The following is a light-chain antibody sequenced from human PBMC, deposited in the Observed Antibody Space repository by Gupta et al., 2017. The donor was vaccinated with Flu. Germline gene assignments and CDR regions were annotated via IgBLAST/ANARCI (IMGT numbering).Light chain of an antibody. V-gene: IGLV1-47*01. J-gene: IGLJ2*01. CDR2: RSN. CDR1: NSNIGINY. Sequence: RITISCSGGNSNIGINYVSWYQQHPGAAPKLLIYRSNQRPSGVPDRVSGSKSGTSASLAISGLRSEDEADYFCAAWDDSLSGVVFGGGTKLTVL. CDR3: AAWDDSLSGVV.